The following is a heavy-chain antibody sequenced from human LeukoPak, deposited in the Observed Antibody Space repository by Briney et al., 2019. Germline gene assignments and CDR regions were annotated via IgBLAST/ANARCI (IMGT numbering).Heavy chain of an antibody. J-gene: IGHJ6*03. Sequence: SETLSLTCTVSGGSISSDSYYWSWIRQPAGKGLEWIGRIYTSGSTNYNPSLKSRVTISVDTSKNQFSLKLSSVTAADTAVYYCAREGTSSSWYAASLGYYYMDVWGKGTTVTVSS. V-gene: IGHV4-61*02. D-gene: IGHD6-13*01. CDR3: AREGTSSSWYAASLGYYYMDV. CDR2: IYTSGST. CDR1: GGSISSDSYY.